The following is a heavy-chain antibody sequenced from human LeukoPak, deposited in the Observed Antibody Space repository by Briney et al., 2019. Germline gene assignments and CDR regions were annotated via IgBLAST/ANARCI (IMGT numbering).Heavy chain of an antibody. CDR2: INSDGSST. V-gene: IGHV3-74*01. CDR3: ARVSTNYFDY. D-gene: IGHD5/OR15-5a*01. CDR1: GFTFSSYW. J-gene: IGHJ4*02. Sequence: GGSLRLSCAASGFTFSSYWMHWVRQAPGKGLVWVSRINSDGSSTRFADSVKGRFTISRDNAKESLYLHINSLRAEDTAIYYCARVSTNYFDYWGEGALVTVSS.